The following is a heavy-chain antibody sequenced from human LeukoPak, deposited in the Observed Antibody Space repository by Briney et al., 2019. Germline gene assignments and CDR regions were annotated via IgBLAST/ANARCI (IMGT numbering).Heavy chain of an antibody. D-gene: IGHD1-26*01. CDR1: GFSFSGHW. CDR2: IKADGSET. J-gene: IGHJ4*02. CDR3: AYRNNFEY. V-gene: IGHV3-7*05. Sequence: PGGSLRLSRAASGFSFSGHWMNWVRQPPGKGLEWVANIKADGSETYYVDSVKGRFTLSRDDAKRTVGLQMDKLRAEDTRLYICAYRNNFEYWGQGALVTVSS.